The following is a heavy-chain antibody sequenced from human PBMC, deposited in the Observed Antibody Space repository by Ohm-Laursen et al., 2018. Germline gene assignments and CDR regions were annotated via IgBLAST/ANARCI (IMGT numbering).Heavy chain of an antibody. D-gene: IGHD5-18*01. CDR3: AAYVDTTMVTIGPFDI. CDR2: IVVGSGNT. J-gene: IGHJ3*02. V-gene: IGHV1-58*01. Sequence: SVKVSCKVSGFTFTSSAVQWVRQARGQRLEWIGWIVVGSGNTNYAQKFQERVTFTRDMSTSTAYMELSSLRSDDTAVYYCAAYVDTTMVTIGPFDIWGQGTMVTVSS. CDR1: GFTFTSSA.